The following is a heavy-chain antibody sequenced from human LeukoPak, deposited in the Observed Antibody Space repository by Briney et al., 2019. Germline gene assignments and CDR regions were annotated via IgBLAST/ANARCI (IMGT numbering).Heavy chain of an antibody. J-gene: IGHJ5*02. Sequence: ASVKVSCKDSGYTFTGYYMHWVRQAPGQGLEWMGLINPNSGGTNYAQKFQGRVTMTRDTSISTAYMELSRLRSDDTAVYYCARDLWEQWLAPSGNWFDPWGQGTLVTVSS. CDR2: INPNSGGT. CDR3: ARDLWEQWLAPSGNWFDP. CDR1: GYTFTGYY. V-gene: IGHV1-2*02. D-gene: IGHD6-19*01.